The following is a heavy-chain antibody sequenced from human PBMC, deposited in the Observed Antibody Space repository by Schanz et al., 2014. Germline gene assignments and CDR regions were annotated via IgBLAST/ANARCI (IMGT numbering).Heavy chain of an antibody. Sequence: QLQLQESGPGLVKPSETLSLTCTVSGGSISGSSYHWGWTRQPPGKGPEWIGTISYSGSTYYNPPRKSGSPMSEAPPKTKFSRSRVSVTAADTAIYYCARQERGIWGHNGMDVWGQGTTVTVSS. V-gene: IGHV4-39*01. CDR3: ARQERGIWGHNGMDV. D-gene: IGHD2-15*01. CDR1: GGSISGSSYH. J-gene: IGHJ6*02. CDR2: ISYSGST.